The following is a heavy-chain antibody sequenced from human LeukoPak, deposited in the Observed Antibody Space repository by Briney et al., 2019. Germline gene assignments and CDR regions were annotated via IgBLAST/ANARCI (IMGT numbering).Heavy chain of an antibody. D-gene: IGHD1-14*01. J-gene: IGHJ3*02. CDR2: IIPILGIA. CDR1: GGTFSSYA. CDR3: ARDSGLKSNAFDI. V-gene: IGHV1-69*04. Sequence: ASVKVSCKASGGTFSSYAISWVRQAPGQGLEWMGRIIPILGIANYAQKFQGRVTITADKSTSTAYMELSSLRSEDTAVYYCARDSGLKSNAFDIWGQGTMVTVSS.